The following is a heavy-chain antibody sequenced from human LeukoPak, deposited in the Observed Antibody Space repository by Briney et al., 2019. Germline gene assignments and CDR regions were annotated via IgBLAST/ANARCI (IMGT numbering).Heavy chain of an antibody. CDR1: GGSISSSSYY. CDR3: ASPYSSSSGNWYFDL. D-gene: IGHD6-6*01. Sequence: SETLSLTCTVSGGSISSSSYYWGWIRQPPGKGLEWIGSIYYGGSTYYNPSLKSRVTISVDTSKNQFSLKLSSVTAADTAVYYCASPYSSSSGNWYFDLWGRGTLVTVSS. V-gene: IGHV4-39*01. J-gene: IGHJ2*01. CDR2: IYYGGST.